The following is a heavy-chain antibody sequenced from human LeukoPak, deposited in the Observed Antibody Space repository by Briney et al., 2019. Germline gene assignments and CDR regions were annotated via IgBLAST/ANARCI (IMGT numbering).Heavy chain of an antibody. V-gene: IGHV3-72*01. J-gene: IGHJ4*02. CDR3: ARSPLGIAPFDY. CDR1: GFTFSDHH. CDR2: IRNKANRYTT. D-gene: IGHD7-27*01. Sequence: TGGSLRLSCAASGFTFSDHHRDWARKAPGEGLEWVARIRNKANRYTTEYAASVKGRFTISRDDSENSLYLQMDSLKTEDTAVYYCARSPLGIAPFDYWGQGTLVTVSS.